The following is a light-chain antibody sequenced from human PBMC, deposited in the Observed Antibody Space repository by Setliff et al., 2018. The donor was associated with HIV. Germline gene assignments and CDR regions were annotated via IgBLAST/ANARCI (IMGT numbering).Light chain of an antibody. CDR3: AAFDDTLNGPV. V-gene: IGLV1-44*01. CDR2: SNN. J-gene: IGLJ1*01. Sequence: ALTQPPSASGSPGQRVTISCSGSRSNIGSGPVNWYQQLPGAAPKLLIYSNNQRPSGVPDRFSASKSGTSASLAISGLQSEDESDYFCAAFDDTLNGPVFGTGTKVTVL. CDR1: RSNIGSGP.